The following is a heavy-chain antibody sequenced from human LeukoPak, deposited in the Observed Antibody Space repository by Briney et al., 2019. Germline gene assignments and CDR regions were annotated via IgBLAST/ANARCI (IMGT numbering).Heavy chain of an antibody. D-gene: IGHD2-2*01. V-gene: IGHV3-23*01. J-gene: IGHJ4*02. CDR2: ISGSGGST. CDR3: AKDPVVVVPAAILGLFDY. CDR1: GFTFSSYA. Sequence: GGSLRLSCAASGFTFSSYAMSWVRQAPGKGLEWVSAISGSGGSTYYADSVKGRFTISRDNSKNTLYLKMNSLRAEDTAVYYCAKDPVVVVPAAILGLFDYWGQGTLVTVSS.